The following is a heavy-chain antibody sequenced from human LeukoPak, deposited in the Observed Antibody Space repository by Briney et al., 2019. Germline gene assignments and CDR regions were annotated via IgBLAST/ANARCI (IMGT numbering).Heavy chain of an antibody. CDR2: IYRSGST. D-gene: IGHD6-19*01. V-gene: IGHV4-4*02. J-gene: IGHJ6*02. CDR1: GGSISSSNW. Sequence: PSETLSLTCAVSGGSISSSNWWSWVRQPPGKGLEWIGEIYRSGSTNYNPSLKSRVTISVDKSKNQFSLKLSSVTAADTAVYYCARASSGNYYYGMDVWGQGTTVTVSS. CDR3: ARASSGNYYYGMDV.